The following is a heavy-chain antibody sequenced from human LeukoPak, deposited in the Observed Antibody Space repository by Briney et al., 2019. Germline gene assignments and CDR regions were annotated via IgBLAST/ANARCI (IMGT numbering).Heavy chain of an antibody. CDR3: ARAPSITMVRGAIGYYYYMDV. CDR2: ISAYNGNT. Sequence: ASVKVSCKASGYTFTSYGISWVRQAPGQGLEWMGWISAYNGNTNYAQKFQGRVTMTRDTSISTAYMELSSLRSEDTAVYYCARAPSITMVRGAIGYYYYMDVWGKGTTVTISS. J-gene: IGHJ6*03. CDR1: GYTFTSYG. D-gene: IGHD3-10*01. V-gene: IGHV1-18*01.